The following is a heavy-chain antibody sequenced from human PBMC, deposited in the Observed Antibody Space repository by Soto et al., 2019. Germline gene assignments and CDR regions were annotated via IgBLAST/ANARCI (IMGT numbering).Heavy chain of an antibody. Sequence: GGSLRLSCAASGFTCSSYDMSWVRQAPGKGLEWVSTILVGGSTHYPDSVKGRFTISRDNSKNTVFLQMNSLTAGDTAVYYCAKETATGGGAFDICGQGTMVTVSS. D-gene: IGHD2-8*02. V-gene: IGHV3-23*01. J-gene: IGHJ3*02. CDR3: AKETATGGGAFDI. CDR2: ILVGGST. CDR1: GFTCSSYD.